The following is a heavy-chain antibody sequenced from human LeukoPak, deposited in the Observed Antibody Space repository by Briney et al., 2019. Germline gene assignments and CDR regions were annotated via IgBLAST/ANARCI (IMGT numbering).Heavy chain of an antibody. CDR3: ANTGSGSSQY. CDR2: ISHDGSNK. CDR1: GFTFSSYG. Sequence: GRSLRLSCAASGFTFSSYGMHWVRQAPGKGLEWVAVISHDGSNKYYADSVKGRFTISRDNSKNTLYLQMNSLRAEDTAVYYCANTGSGSSQYWGQGTLVTVSS. V-gene: IGHV3-30*18. D-gene: IGHD3-10*01. J-gene: IGHJ4*02.